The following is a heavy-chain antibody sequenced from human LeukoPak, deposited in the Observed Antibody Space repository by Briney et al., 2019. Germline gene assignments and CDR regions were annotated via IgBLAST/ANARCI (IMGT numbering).Heavy chain of an antibody. V-gene: IGHV1-3*01. J-gene: IGHJ4*02. CDR3: ARDVIAVAGTLDY. CDR2: INAGNGNT. CDR1: GYTFTSYA. Sequence: ASVKVSCKASGYTFTSYAMHWVRQAPGQRLEWMGWINAGNGNTKYSQKFQGRVTITRDTSASTAYMELSSLRSDDTAVYYCARDVIAVAGTLDYWGQGTLVTVSS. D-gene: IGHD6-19*01.